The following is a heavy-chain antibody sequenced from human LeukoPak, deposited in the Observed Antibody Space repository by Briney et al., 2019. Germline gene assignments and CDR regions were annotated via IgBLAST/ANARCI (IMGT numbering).Heavy chain of an antibody. CDR3: ARDASIYNWFDP. CDR2: IYSGGST. Sequence: GGSLRLSCAASGFTVSSNYMSWVRQAPGKGLEWVSVIYSGGSTYYADSVKGRFTISRDNSKNTLYLQMNSLRAEDTAVYYSARDASIYNWFDPWGQGTLVTVSS. J-gene: IGHJ5*02. CDR1: GFTVSSNY. V-gene: IGHV3-53*01. D-gene: IGHD2-21*01.